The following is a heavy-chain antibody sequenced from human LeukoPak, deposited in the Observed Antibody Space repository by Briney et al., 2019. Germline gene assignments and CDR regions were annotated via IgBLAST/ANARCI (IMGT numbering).Heavy chain of an antibody. CDR1: GYTFTGYY. CDR2: INPSGGST. CDR3: ASSLSKLPSDY. V-gene: IGHV1-46*03. D-gene: IGHD2-15*01. J-gene: IGHJ4*02. Sequence: ASVKVSCKAPGYTFTGYYMHWVRQAPGQGLEWMGIINPSGGSTSYAQKFQGRVTMTRDTSTSTVYMELSSLRSEDTAVYYCASSLSKLPSDYWGQGTLVTVSS.